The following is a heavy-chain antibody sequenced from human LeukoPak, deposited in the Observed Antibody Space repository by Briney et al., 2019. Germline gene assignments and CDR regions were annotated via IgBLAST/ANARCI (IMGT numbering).Heavy chain of an antibody. V-gene: IGHV3-30*18. CDR2: ISYDGGNK. CDR3: AKDRKAEYSFDY. D-gene: IGHD5-18*01. J-gene: IGHJ4*02. CDR1: GFTFSTYG. Sequence: GGSLRLSCAASGFTFSTYGMHWVRQAPGKWLEWVAVISYDGGNKYYADSVKGRFTISRDNSKNTLYLQMTSLRAEDTALYYCAKDRKAEYSFDYWGQGTLVTVSS.